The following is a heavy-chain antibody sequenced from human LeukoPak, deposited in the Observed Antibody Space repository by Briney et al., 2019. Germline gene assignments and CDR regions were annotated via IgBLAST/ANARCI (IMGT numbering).Heavy chain of an antibody. CDR1: GFTFSSYG. CDR3: AKDEYYYGSGSYYNCAFGYYMDV. Sequence: GGSLRLSCAASGFTFSSYGMHWVRQAPGKGLEWVAFIRYDGSNKYYADSVKGRFTISRDNSKNTLYLQMNSLRAEDTAMYYCAKDEYYYGSGSYYNCAFGYYMDVWGKGTTVTISS. J-gene: IGHJ6*03. V-gene: IGHV3-30*02. CDR2: IRYDGSNK. D-gene: IGHD3-10*01.